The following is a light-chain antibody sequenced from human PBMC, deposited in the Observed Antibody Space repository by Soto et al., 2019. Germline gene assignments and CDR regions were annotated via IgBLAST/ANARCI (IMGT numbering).Light chain of an antibody. Sequence: QSALTQPASVSGSPGQSITISCTGTSSDVGGYNYVSWYQQHPGKAPKFMIYDVSNRPSGVSNRSSGSKSGNTASLTISGLQAEDEADYYCCSYTTSNTRQIVFGTGTKLTVL. V-gene: IGLV2-14*01. J-gene: IGLJ1*01. CDR1: SSDVGGYNY. CDR2: DVS. CDR3: CSYTTSNTRQIV.